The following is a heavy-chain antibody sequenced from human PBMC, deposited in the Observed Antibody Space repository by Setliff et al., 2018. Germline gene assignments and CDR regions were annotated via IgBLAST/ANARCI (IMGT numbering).Heavy chain of an antibody. CDR2: IHAGSSNT. Sequence: ASVKVSCKASGYSFSSNAFHWVRQAPGQTLEWMGWIHAGSSNTLYSQRFQDRITISRDTSATTVHMELSSLRSDDTAVYYCARMSTSGPHYDYWGQGTLVTVYS. CDR3: ARMSTSGPHYDY. J-gene: IGHJ4*02. D-gene: IGHD2-8*02. CDR1: GYSFSSNA. V-gene: IGHV1-3*01.